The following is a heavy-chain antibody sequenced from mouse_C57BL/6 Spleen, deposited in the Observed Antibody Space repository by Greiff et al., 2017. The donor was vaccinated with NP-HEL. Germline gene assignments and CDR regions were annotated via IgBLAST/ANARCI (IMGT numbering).Heavy chain of an antibody. Sequence: VKLQESGAELARPGASVKLSCKASGYTFTSYGISWVKQRTGQGLEWIGEIYPRSGNTYYNEKFKGKATLTADKSSSTAYMELRSLTSEDSAVYFCARSGYGSSYAMDYWGQGTSVTVSS. V-gene: IGHV1-81*01. CDR1: GYTFTSYG. D-gene: IGHD1-1*01. CDR2: IYPRSGNT. CDR3: ARSGYGSSYAMDY. J-gene: IGHJ4*01.